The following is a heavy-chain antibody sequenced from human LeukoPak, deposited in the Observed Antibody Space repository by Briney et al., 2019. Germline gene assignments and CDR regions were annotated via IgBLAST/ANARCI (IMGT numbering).Heavy chain of an antibody. J-gene: IGHJ4*02. CDR1: GVTFSNAW. Sequence: GGSLRLSCAASGVTFSNAWMSWVRQAPGKGLGWVGRIKSKTDGGTTDYAAPVKGRFTISRDDSKNTLYLQMNSLKTEDTAVYYCTTRRVAVATYFDYWGQGTLVTVSS. V-gene: IGHV3-15*01. CDR3: TTRRVAVATYFDY. D-gene: IGHD6-19*01. CDR2: IKSKTDGGTT.